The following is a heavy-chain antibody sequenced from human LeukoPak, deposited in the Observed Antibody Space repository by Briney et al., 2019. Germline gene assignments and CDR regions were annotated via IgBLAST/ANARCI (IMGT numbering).Heavy chain of an antibody. D-gene: IGHD1-26*01. V-gene: IGHV3-23*01. Sequence: GGSLRLSCAASGFTFSSNAMSWVRQAPGKGLEWVSSITDSGGGTPYADSVKGRFTISRDNSKNTLYPQMNSLRADDTAVYYCAKGSATPYWGQGTLVTVST. CDR3: AKGSATPY. CDR2: ITDSGGGT. J-gene: IGHJ4*02. CDR1: GFTFSSNA.